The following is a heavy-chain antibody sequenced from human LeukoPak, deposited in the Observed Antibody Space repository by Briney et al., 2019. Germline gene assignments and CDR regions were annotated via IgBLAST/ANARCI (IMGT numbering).Heavy chain of an antibody. Sequence: GSLRLSCAASGFTFSGSAMHWVRQASGKGLEWVGRIRSKANSYATAYAASVKGRFTISRDDSKNTAYLQMNSLKTEDTAVYYCTRHNRYSGVFDYWGQGTLVTVSS. D-gene: IGHD3-10*01. CDR2: IRSKANSYAT. V-gene: IGHV3-73*01. J-gene: IGHJ4*02. CDR1: GFTFSGSA. CDR3: TRHNRYSGVFDY.